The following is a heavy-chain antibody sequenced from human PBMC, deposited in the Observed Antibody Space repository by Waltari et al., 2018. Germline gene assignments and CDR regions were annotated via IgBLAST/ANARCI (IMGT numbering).Heavy chain of an antibody. CDR3: VSFVASGTTRIDY. Sequence: EVRFLGLGGGLVQPGGSLRLSCEVSGFSFCSYASTWVRQVPGKGPLWVSSKTAAADISSDADSVKGRFTISRDNPKNFLYLQMNSLGVEDTAVYFCVSFVASGTTRIDYWGQGTLVTVSS. V-gene: IGHV3-23*01. CDR2: KTAAADIS. J-gene: IGHJ4*02. D-gene: IGHD1-1*01. CDR1: GFSFCSYA.